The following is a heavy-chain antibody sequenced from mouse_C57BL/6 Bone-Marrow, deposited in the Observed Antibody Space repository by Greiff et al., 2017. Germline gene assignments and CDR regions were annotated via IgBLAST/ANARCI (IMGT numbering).Heavy chain of an antibody. J-gene: IGHJ1*03. CDR1: GFTFSSYT. CDR2: ISGGGGNT. V-gene: IGHV5-9*01. CDR3: ARRYFDV. Sequence: EVQGVESGGGLVKPGGSLKLSCAASGFTFSSYTMPWVRQTPEKRLEWVATISGGGGNTYYPDSVKGRFTISRDNAKNTLYLQMSSLRSEDTALYYCARRYFDVWGTGTTVTVSS.